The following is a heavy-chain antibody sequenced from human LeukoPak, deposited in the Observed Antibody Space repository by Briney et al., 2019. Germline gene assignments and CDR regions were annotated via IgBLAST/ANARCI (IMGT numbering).Heavy chain of an antibody. CDR2: ISSSSSYI. Sequence: GGSLRLSCAASGFTFSSYSMNWVRQAPGKGLEWVSSISSSSSYIYYADSVKGRFTISRDNAKNSLYLQMNSLRAEDTAVYYCARDTREMYDYVWGSYRYTEDAFDIWGQGTMATVSS. V-gene: IGHV3-21*01. CDR3: ARDTREMYDYVWGSYRYTEDAFDI. CDR1: GFTFSSYS. D-gene: IGHD3-16*02. J-gene: IGHJ3*02.